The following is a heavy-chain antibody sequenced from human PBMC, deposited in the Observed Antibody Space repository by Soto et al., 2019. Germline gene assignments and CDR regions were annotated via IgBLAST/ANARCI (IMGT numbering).Heavy chain of an antibody. J-gene: IGHJ6*02. V-gene: IGHV4-30-4*01. CDR1: GGSIISGDYY. CDR3: ARDSLWFGESYYYYYGMDI. CDR2: IYYSGST. D-gene: IGHD3-10*01. Sequence: PSETLSLTCTVSGGSIISGDYYWSWIRQPPGRGLEWIGYIYYSGSTYYNPSLKSRVTISVDTSKNQFSLKLSSVTAADTAVYYCARDSLWFGESYYYYYGMDIWGQGTTVTVSS.